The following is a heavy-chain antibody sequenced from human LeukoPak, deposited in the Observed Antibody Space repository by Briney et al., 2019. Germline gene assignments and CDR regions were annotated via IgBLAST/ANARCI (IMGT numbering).Heavy chain of an antibody. V-gene: IGHV3-11*01. CDR2: ISSSGGTI. CDR1: GFTFSNYY. Sequence: AGGSLRLSCAASGFTFSNYYMSWIRQAPGKGLEWVSYISSSGGTIYYADSVKGRFTISRDNAKNSLYLQMNSLRAEDTAVYYCARDGYYYDSSGYTNDYWGQGTLVTVSS. J-gene: IGHJ4*02. CDR3: ARDGYYYDSSGYTNDY. D-gene: IGHD3-22*01.